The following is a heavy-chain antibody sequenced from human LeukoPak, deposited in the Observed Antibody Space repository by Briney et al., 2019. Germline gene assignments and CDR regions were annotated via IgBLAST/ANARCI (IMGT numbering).Heavy chain of an antibody. CDR1: GGSFSGYY. CDR3: ARALSLTRSSSAFDI. D-gene: IGHD3-9*01. Sequence: SETLSLTCAVYGGSFSGYYWSGIREPPGEGVEWMGEINHSGSTNYNPSLKSRVTISVDTSKNELSLQLSSVTAADTAVYYCARALSLTRSSSAFDIWGQGTMVTVSS. CDR2: INHSGST. J-gene: IGHJ3*02. V-gene: IGHV4-34*01.